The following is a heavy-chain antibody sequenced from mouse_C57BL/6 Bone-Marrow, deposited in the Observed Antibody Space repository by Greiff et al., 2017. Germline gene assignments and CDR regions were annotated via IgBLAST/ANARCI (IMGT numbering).Heavy chain of an antibody. CDR1: GFNIKDYY. CDR3: TTIYYDGSSPLDY. Sequence: VQLKQSGAELVRPGASVKLSCTASGFNIKDYYMHWVKQRPEQGLEWIGWIDPENGDTEYASKFKGKATITADTSSNTAFLQRSRLTSEDTAVYYCTTIYYDGSSPLDYWGQGTTLTVSS. D-gene: IGHD1-1*01. V-gene: IGHV14-4*01. J-gene: IGHJ2*01. CDR2: IDPENGDT.